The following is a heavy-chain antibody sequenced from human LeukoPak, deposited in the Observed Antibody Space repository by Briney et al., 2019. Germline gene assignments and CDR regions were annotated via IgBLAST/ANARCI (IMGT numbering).Heavy chain of an antibody. CDR3: ARVEDTYYYDSSGYWNAIDI. V-gene: IGHV4-30-4*01. Sequence: SETLSLTCTVSGGSISSGDYYWSWIRQPPGKGLEWIGYIYYSGSTYYNPSLKSRVTISVDTSKNQFSLKLSSVTAAVTAVYYCARVEDTYYYDSSGYWNAIDIWGQGTMVTVSS. D-gene: IGHD3-22*01. J-gene: IGHJ3*02. CDR1: GGSISSGDYY. CDR2: IYYSGST.